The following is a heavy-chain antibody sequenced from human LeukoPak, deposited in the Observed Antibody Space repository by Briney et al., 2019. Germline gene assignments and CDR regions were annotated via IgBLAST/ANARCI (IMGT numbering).Heavy chain of an antibody. D-gene: IGHD1-20*01. CDR3: ARAGITGTFDS. CDR1: GYTFTNYY. Sequence: ASVKVSCKASGYTFTNYYMHWVRQAPGQGLEWMGIINPSGGSTTYPQKFQGRVTMTRDTSTSTVYMDLSSLRSDDAAIYYCARAGITGTFDSWGQGTLVTVSS. CDR2: INPSGGST. V-gene: IGHV1-46*01. J-gene: IGHJ4*02.